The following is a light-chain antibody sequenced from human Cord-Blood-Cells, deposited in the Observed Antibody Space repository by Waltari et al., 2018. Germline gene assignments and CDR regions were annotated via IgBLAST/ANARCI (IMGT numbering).Light chain of an antibody. V-gene: IGKV3-11*01. CDR1: QSVSSY. CDR3: QQRSNWT. J-gene: IGKJ1*01. Sequence: EIVLTPSPPTLSLSPGDRDTLSCRASQSVSSYLAWYQQKPGQAPRLLIYDASNRATGNPARFSGSGSGTDFTLTISSLEPEDFAVYNCQQRSNWTFGQGTKVEIK. CDR2: DAS.